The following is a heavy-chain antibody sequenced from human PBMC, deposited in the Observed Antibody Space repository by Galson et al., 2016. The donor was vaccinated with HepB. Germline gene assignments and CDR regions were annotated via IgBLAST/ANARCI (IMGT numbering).Heavy chain of an antibody. Sequence: SLRLSCAASGFTFSRYGMHWVRQAPGKGLEWLAVIWYDVINKYYGDSVQGRFTISRDNSRNTLYLQMTSLRAEDTAVYYCARDLGGSSCLDYWGQGTLVTVSS. CDR2: IWYDVINK. CDR1: GFTFSRYG. D-gene: IGHD6-6*01. CDR3: ARDLGGSSCLDY. J-gene: IGHJ4*02. V-gene: IGHV3-33*01.